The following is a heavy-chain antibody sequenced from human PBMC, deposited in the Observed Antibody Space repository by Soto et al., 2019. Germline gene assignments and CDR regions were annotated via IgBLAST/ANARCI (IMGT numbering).Heavy chain of an antibody. D-gene: IGHD6-13*01. CDR3: ARGAPIAAPLGGMNV. J-gene: IGHJ6*01. V-gene: IGHV1-69*13. CDR1: ACTLSIYA. Sequence: SAVKVSRTASACTLSIYAIRSVRQAPGQGLEPMGGIIPIFGTANYVQKFQGRFTITADESTRTAYMQLSSLRFEDTAVYYCARGAPIAAPLGGMNVWGQGTTVTVSS. CDR2: IIPIFGTA.